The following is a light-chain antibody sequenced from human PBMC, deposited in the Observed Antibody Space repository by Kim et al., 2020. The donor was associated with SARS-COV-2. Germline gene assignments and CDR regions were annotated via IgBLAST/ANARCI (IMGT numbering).Light chain of an antibody. CDR3: QSYDSTNVV. J-gene: IGLJ3*02. V-gene: IGLV6-57*03. CDR1: SGTIASKY. CDR2: ANN. Sequence: GKAVTISCSRSSGTIASKYVQWYQQRPSSAPTTVVQANNQRPSGVPDRFSGSIDSSSNSASLTISGLRTEDEADYYCQSYDSTNVVFGGGTQLTVL.